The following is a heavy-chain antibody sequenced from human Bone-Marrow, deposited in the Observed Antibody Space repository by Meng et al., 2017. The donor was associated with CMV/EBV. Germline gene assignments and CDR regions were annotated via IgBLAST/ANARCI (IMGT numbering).Heavy chain of an antibody. J-gene: IGHJ4*02. CDR2: IWYDGSNK. CDR3: AKSAGRVVTPGPN. CDR1: GFTFSNYG. D-gene: IGHD4-23*01. Sequence: GESLKISCAASGFTFSNYGMHWVRQAPGKGLEWVAVIWYDGSNKYYADSVKGRFTISRDNSKNTLYLQMNSLRAEDTAVYYCAKSAGRVVTPGPNWGQGTLVTVSS. V-gene: IGHV3-33*06.